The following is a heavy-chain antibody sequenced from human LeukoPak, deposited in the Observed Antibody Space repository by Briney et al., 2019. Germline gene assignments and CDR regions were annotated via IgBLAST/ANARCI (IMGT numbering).Heavy chain of an antibody. V-gene: IGHV4-34*01. CDR2: INHSGST. J-gene: IGHJ5*02. D-gene: IGHD3-10*01. CDR3: ARQKTLWDYGSGTHAPRKRFDP. CDR1: GGSFSGYY. Sequence: PSETLSLTCAVYGGSFSGYYWSWIRQPPGKGLEWIGEINHSGSTNYNPSLKSRVTISVDTSKNQFSLKLSSVTAADTAVYYCARQKTLWDYGSGTHAPRKRFDPWGQGTLVTVSS.